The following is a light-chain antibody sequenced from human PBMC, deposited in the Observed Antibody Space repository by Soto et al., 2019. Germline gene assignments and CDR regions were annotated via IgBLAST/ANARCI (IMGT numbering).Light chain of an antibody. J-gene: IGKJ2*01. CDR3: QQYHNWPRGLYT. CDR1: QSVTSN. Sequence: EIVLTQSPATLSVSPGERATLSCRASQSVTSNLAWYQQKPGQAPRLLIFGASTRATGIPARFSGSGSGTEFSLTISRLQSEDFAVYYCQQYHNWPRGLYTFGQGTKLEIK. V-gene: IGKV3-15*01. CDR2: GAS.